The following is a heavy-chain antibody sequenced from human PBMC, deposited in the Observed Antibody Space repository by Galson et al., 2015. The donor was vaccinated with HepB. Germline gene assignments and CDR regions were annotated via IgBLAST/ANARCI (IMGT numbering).Heavy chain of an antibody. CDR2: ISSSSSYI. J-gene: IGHJ4*02. D-gene: IGHD6-13*01. Sequence: SLRLSCAASGFTFSSYSMNWVRQAPGKGLEWVSSISSSSSYIYYADSVKGRFTISRDNAKNSLYLQMNSLRAEDTAVYYCARDAGIAAAADYWGQGTLVTVSS. CDR1: GFTFSSYS. CDR3: ARDAGIAAAADY. V-gene: IGHV3-21*01.